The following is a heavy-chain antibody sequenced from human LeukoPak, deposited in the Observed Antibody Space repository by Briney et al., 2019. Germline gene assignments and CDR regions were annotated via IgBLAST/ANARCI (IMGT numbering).Heavy chain of an antibody. V-gene: IGHV3-23*01. CDR2: ISRGGGTT. D-gene: IGHD5-12*01. CDR3: AKTSGAYSNYDSPFDY. J-gene: IGHJ4*02. CDR1: VFTFRSYA. Sequence: PGGSLRLSCAASVFTFRSYAMRWVRQAPGKGLEWVSAISRGGGTTYYADSVKGRFTISRDNSKNTLYLQMTSLRAEDTTVYHCAKTSGAYSNYDSPFDYGGQGTLVTVSS.